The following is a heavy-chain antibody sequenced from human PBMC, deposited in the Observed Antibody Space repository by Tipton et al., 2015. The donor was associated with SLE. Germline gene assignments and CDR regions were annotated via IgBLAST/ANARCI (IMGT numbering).Heavy chain of an antibody. CDR1: GYTFTTYD. CDR3: ARGGVGASDAFDI. J-gene: IGHJ3*02. Sequence: QVQLVQSGAEVKKPGASVKVSCKASGYTFTTYDINWVRQAPGQGLEWMGWISAYNGNTNYAQKFQGRVTITADKSTSTAYMELSSLRSEDTAVYYCARGGVGASDAFDIWGQGTMVTVSS. V-gene: IGHV1-18*01. D-gene: IGHD1-26*01. CDR2: ISAYNGNT.